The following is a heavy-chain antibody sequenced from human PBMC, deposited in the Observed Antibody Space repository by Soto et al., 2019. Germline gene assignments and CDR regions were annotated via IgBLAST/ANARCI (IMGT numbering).Heavy chain of an antibody. J-gene: IGHJ4*02. Sequence: QVQLVQSGAEVKKPGSSVKVSCKASGGTFSSYTISWVRQAPGQGLEWMGRIIPILGIANYAQKFQGRVTXXAXKXXSTAYMELSSLRSEDTAVYYCAREASSGWSNEFDYWGQGTLVTVSS. CDR3: AREASSGWSNEFDY. D-gene: IGHD6-19*01. V-gene: IGHV1-69*08. CDR1: GGTFSSYT. CDR2: IIPILGIA.